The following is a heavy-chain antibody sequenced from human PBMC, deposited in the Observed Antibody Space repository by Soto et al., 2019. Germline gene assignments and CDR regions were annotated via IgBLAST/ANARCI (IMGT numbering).Heavy chain of an antibody. D-gene: IGHD4-4*01. V-gene: IGHV4-30-2*01. CDR1: GGSISSGGYS. Sequence: QLQLQESGSGLVKPSQTLSLTCAVSGGSISSGGYSWSWIRQPPGKGLEWVGYIYHSGSTYSNPSPKRRVTISVDRSQNQFSLKLSSVTAADTAVYYCARVMTTITTIDYRGQGTLVTVSS. CDR2: IYHSGST. CDR3: ARVMTTITTIDY. J-gene: IGHJ4*02.